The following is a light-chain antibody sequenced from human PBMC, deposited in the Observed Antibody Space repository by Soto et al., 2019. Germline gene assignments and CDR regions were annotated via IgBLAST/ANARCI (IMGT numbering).Light chain of an antibody. V-gene: IGLV2-11*01. CDR1: SSDVGNYNY. CDR3: CSYAGSFTWL. J-gene: IGLJ3*02. Sequence: QSALTQPRSVSGSPGQSVTISCTGTSSDVGNYNYVSWYQQYPGKAPKLMIYEVSKRPSGVPDRFSGSKSGNTASLTISWLQTEDEADYYCCSYAGSFTWLFGGGTKLTVL. CDR2: EVS.